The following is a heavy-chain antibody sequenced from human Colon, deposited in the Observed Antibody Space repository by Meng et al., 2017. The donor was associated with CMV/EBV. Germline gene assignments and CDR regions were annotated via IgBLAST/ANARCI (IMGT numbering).Heavy chain of an antibody. J-gene: IGHJ3*01. V-gene: IGHV3-74*01. Sequence: GESLKISCAASGFTFSSYWMHWVRQTPGKGLEWVSRVNNDGRNTVYADSVKGRFTISRDNAKDTLYLQMNSLRAEDTAVYYCVREMWSNDVWGRGTMVTVSS. D-gene: IGHD3-3*01. CDR3: VREMWSNDV. CDR1: GFTFSSYW. CDR2: VNNDGRNT.